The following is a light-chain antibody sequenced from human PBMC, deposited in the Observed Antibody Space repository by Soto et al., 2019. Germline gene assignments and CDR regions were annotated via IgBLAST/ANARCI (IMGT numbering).Light chain of an antibody. Sequence: EIVLTQSPATLSLSPGERATLSCRACQSVTNYLAWYQQRPGQAPRLLIYDASNRATGVPARFSGSGSGTDFTLTISSLEPEDSAVYYCQERSNCLYTFGQGTKLEIK. CDR1: QSVTNY. J-gene: IGKJ2*01. V-gene: IGKV3-11*01. CDR3: QERSNCLYT. CDR2: DAS.